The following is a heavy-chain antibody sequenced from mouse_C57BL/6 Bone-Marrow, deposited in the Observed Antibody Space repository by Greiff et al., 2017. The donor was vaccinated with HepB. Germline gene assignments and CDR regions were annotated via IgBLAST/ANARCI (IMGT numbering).Heavy chain of an antibody. V-gene: IGHV1-64*01. J-gene: IGHJ2*01. CDR3: ARRRFLLRWYYLDY. Sequence: QVQLQQPGAELVKPGASVKLSCKATGYTFTSYWMDWVKQRPGQGLEWIGMIHPNSGSTNYNEKFKSKATLTVDKSSSTAYMQLSSLTSEDSAVYYGARRRFLLRWYYLDYWGQGTTLTVSS. CDR1: GYTFTSYW. CDR2: IHPNSGST. D-gene: IGHD1-1*02.